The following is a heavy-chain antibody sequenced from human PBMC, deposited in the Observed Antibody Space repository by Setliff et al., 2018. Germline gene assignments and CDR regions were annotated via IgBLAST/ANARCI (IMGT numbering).Heavy chain of an antibody. CDR3: AKGRYGSANPYYFDY. V-gene: IGHV3-23*01. Sequence: GGSLRLSCAASGFTFSNYAMSWVRQAPGKGLEGVSTISDSGGSTYYADSAKGRFTISRDNSKNTLSLQMNSLRTEDTAVYYCAKGRYGSANPYYFDYWGQGTLVTVSS. CDR2: ISDSGGST. D-gene: IGHD3-10*01. CDR1: GFTFSNYA. J-gene: IGHJ4*02.